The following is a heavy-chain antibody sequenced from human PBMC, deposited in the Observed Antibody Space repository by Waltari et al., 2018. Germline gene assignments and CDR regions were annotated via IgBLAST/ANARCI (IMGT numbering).Heavy chain of an antibody. V-gene: IGHV4-38-2*01. D-gene: IGHD1-26*01. CDR3: AGDIVGATIFDY. J-gene: IGHJ4*02. CDR2: IYHSGST. Sequence: QVQLQESGPGLVQPSETLSLTCAVSGYSISSSYYWGWIRQPPGKGLEWIGSIYHSGSTYYNPSLKSRVTISVDTSKNQFSLKLSSVTAADTAVYYCAGDIVGATIFDYWGQGTLVTVSS. CDR1: GYSISSSYY.